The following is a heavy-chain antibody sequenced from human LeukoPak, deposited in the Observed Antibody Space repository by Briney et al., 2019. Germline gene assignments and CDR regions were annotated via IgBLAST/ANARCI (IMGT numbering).Heavy chain of an antibody. CDR2: ISYDGSNK. D-gene: IGHD3-10*01. CDR3: ARDRWFGVPMDV. CDR1: GFTFSSYA. V-gene: IGHV3-30-3*01. J-gene: IGHJ6*02. Sequence: GRSLRLSCAASGFTFSSYAMHWVRQAPGKGLEWVAVISYDGSNKYYADSVKSRFTISRDNSKNTLYLQMNSLRAEDTAVYYCARDRWFGVPMDVWGQGTTVTVSS.